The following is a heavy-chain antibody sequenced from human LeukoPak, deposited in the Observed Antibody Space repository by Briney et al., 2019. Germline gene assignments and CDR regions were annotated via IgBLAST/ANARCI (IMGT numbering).Heavy chain of an antibody. J-gene: IGHJ5*02. V-gene: IGHV4-31*03. CDR2: IYCSGST. D-gene: IGHD4-17*01. Sequence: SASLSLSCTVSGCTFSSGGFCWSCLRPRPGKGLESVGNIYCSGSTYYNPSMKRRVTISVDTSKNQFFLMLSSVTAADTAVYYWARGAYGVTGGSKWFDPWGQGTLVTVSS. CDR1: GCTFSSGGFC. CDR3: ARGAYGVTGGSKWFDP.